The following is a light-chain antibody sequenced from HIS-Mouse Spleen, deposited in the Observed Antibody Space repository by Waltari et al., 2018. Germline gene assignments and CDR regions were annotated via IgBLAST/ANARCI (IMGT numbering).Light chain of an antibody. Sequence: QSALTQPRSVSGSPGPSVTISCTGTSSAVGGYHYVSWYQQPQGKAPKLMIYDVSKRPAGVPDRFSGSKSGNTASLTISGLQAEDEADYYCCSYAGSYSYVFGTGTKVTVL. V-gene: IGLV2-11*01. J-gene: IGLJ1*01. CDR3: CSYAGSYSYV. CDR1: SSAVGGYHY. CDR2: DVS.